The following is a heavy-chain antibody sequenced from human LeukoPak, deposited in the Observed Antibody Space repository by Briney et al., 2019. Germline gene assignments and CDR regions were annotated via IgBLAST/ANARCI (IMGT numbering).Heavy chain of an antibody. V-gene: IGHV1-18*01. Sequence: ASVKVSCKASGYTFTNYGIAWVRQAPGQGLEWMGWISAYNGNTNYAQKLQGRVTMTTDTSTSTAYMELGSLTSDVTALYYCARDRRVTVSYYYHMDVWGKGTTVTVSS. J-gene: IGHJ6*03. CDR1: GYTFTNYG. CDR2: ISAYNGNT. CDR3: ARDRRVTVSYYYHMDV. D-gene: IGHD3-10*01.